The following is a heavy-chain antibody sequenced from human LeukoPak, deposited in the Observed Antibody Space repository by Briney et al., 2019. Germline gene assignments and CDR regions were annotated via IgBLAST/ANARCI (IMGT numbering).Heavy chain of an antibody. CDR2: IYYSGST. CDR1: GGSISSSSYY. Sequence: SETLSLTCTVSGGSISSSSYYWGWLRQPPGKGLEWIGSIYYSGSTYYNPSLKSRVTIYVDTSKYQFSLKLSSVTAAETAVYYCARRGWYRGLGGAFDIWGQGTMVTVSS. V-gene: IGHV4-39*01. J-gene: IGHJ3*02. D-gene: IGHD6-19*01. CDR3: ARRGWYRGLGGAFDI.